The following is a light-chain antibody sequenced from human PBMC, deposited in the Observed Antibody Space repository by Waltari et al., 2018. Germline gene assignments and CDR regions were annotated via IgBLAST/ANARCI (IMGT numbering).Light chain of an antibody. J-gene: IGKJ2*01. CDR1: QSVISTY. V-gene: IGKV3-20*01. Sequence: EIVLTQSPGTLSLSPGERATLSCRASQSVISTYLGWYQQKPGQAPRLLIYGASSRAPGLPDRFSGSGSGTDFTLTISSLEPDDSAVYYCQQYGTSSYTFGQGTKLEIK. CDR2: GAS. CDR3: QQYGTSSYT.